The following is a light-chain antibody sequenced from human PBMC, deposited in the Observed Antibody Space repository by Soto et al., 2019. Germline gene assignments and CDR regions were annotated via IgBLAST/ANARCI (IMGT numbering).Light chain of an antibody. Sequence: AIQLTQSPSSLSASVGDRVTITCRASQGISSALAWYQHKPGKAPKLLIYDASSLESGVPSRFSGSGSGTDFTLTISSLQPEDFATYYCQQFNNYSLTFGGGTKVEIK. CDR1: QGISSA. V-gene: IGKV1D-13*01. CDR2: DAS. CDR3: QQFNNYSLT. J-gene: IGKJ4*01.